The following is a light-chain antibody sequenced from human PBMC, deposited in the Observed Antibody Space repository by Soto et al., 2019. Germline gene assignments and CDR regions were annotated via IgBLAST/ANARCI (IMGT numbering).Light chain of an antibody. CDR2: EGS. J-gene: IGLJ1*01. CDR3: CSYAGNPYV. V-gene: IGLV2-23*01. Sequence: QSVLSQPASVSGSPGQSIAISCTGTSSDVGSYNSVSWYQQHPGKAPKLMIYEGSKRPSGVSDRFSGSKSGNTVSLTISGLQAEDEADYYCCSYAGNPYVFGTGTKVTVL. CDR1: SSDVGSYNS.